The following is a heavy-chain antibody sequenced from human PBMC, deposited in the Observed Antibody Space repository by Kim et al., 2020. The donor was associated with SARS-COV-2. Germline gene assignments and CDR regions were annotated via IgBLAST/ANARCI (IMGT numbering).Heavy chain of an antibody. V-gene: IGHV4-31*03. CDR1: GDSISSGTYY. CDR3: AREIGGPLDY. CDR2: IFYSGST. D-gene: IGHD2-15*01. J-gene: IGHJ4*02. Sequence: SETLSLTCTVSGDSISSGTYYWSWIRHHPGKGLEWIGYIFYSGSTYYNPSLKSRVIISIETSKNQFSLKLSSVTAADTAVYYCAREIGGPLDYWGQGTLVTVSS.